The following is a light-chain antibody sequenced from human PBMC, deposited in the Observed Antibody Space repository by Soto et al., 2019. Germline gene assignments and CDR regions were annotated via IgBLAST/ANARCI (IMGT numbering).Light chain of an antibody. CDR1: QSVSSC. CDR3: QQRSNWPTIT. Sequence: EIVLTQSPATLSLSPGERATISCRASQSVSSCLAWYQPKPGQAPRLLIYDASNRATGIPARFSGSGSGTDFTPTISSLEPQDFAVYYCQQRSNWPTITFGQGTRREIK. J-gene: IGKJ5*01. V-gene: IGKV3-11*01. CDR2: DAS.